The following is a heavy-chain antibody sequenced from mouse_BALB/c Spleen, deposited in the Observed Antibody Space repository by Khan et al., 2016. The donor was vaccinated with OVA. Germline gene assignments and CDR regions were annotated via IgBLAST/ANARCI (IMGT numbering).Heavy chain of an antibody. V-gene: IGHV3-2*02. J-gene: IGHJ4*01. CDR3: SRSLYYSYGYALDC. CDR1: GYSITSDYA. D-gene: IGHD2-12*01. CDR2: ISSTGST. Sequence: EVELVESGPGLVKPSQSLSLTCTVTGYSITSDYAWNWIRQFPGNKLEWMGYISSTGSTSYKPSLKSRISITRDTSKNQFFLQLKSVTTEDTATYYCSRSLYYSYGYALDCWGRGTSVTVSS.